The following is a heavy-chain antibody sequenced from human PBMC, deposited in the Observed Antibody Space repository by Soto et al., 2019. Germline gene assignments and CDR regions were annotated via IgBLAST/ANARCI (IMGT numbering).Heavy chain of an antibody. J-gene: IGHJ6*02. Sequence: EVQLVESGGGLVQPGGSLRLSCAASGFTFSSYSMNWVRQAPGKGLEWVSYINSRSTSIYYADSVKGRFTISRDNAKNSLYLQMNSLRAEDTAVYYCASLGRHGWGQGTTVTVSS. CDR2: INSRSTSI. D-gene: IGHD3-16*01. CDR3: ASLGRHG. V-gene: IGHV3-48*01. CDR1: GFTFSSYS.